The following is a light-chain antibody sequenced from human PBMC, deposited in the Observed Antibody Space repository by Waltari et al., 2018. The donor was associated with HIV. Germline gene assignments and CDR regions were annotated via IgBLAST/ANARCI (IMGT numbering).Light chain of an antibody. J-gene: IGLJ2*01. CDR2: EVS. CDR3: SSYTSSSTVV. CDR1: SSDVGGYNY. Sequence: QSALTQPASVSGSPGQSITISCTGTSSDVGGYNYVSWYQQHPGKAPQLMLYEVSNRPSGVSNRFSGCTSGNTASLYSSWFQAEDEADYYCSSYTSSSTVVFGGGTMLTGL. V-gene: IGLV2-14*01.